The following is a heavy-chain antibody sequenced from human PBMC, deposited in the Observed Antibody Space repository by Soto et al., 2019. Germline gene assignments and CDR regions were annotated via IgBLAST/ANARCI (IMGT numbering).Heavy chain of an antibody. CDR1: GFTFSSYG. J-gene: IGHJ4*02. CDR3: AIYSSGWYTLEY. CDR2: ISYDGSNK. D-gene: IGHD6-19*01. Sequence: QVQLVESGGGVVQPGRSLRLSCAASGFTFSSYGMNWVRQAPGKGLEWVAVISYDGSNKYYADSVKGRFTISRDNSKNTLYLQMNSLRAEDTAVYYCAIYSSGWYTLEYWGQGTLVTVSS. V-gene: IGHV3-30*03.